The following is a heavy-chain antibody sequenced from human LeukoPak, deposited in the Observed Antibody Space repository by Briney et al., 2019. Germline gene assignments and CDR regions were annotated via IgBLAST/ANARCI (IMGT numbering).Heavy chain of an antibody. D-gene: IGHD4/OR15-4a*01. V-gene: IGHV3-30*02. Sequence: PGGSLRLSCAASGFTFSSYLMHWVRQAPGKGLEWVAFIRYDGSDKHYADSVKGRFTISRDNSKNTLHLQMNSLRPEDTAVYYCAKDRPLTTDWGQGTLVTVSS. J-gene: IGHJ4*02. CDR1: GFTFSSYL. CDR3: AKDRPLTTD. CDR2: IRYDGSDK.